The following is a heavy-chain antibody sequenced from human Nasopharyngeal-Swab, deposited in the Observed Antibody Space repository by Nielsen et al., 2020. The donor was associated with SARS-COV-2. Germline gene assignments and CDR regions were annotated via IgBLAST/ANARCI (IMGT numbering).Heavy chain of an antibody. Sequence: SLKISCAASGFTFSSYGMHWVRQAPGKGLEWVAVISYDGSNKYYADSVKGRFTISRDNSKNTLYLQMNSLRAEDTAVYYCARCITIFGSGELDYWGQGTLVTVSS. D-gene: IGHD3-3*01. CDR2: ISYDGSNK. CDR3: ARCITIFGSGELDY. V-gene: IGHV3-30*03. CDR1: GFTFSSYG. J-gene: IGHJ4*02.